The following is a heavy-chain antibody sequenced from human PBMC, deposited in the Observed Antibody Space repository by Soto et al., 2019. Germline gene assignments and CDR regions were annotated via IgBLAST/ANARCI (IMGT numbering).Heavy chain of an antibody. CDR3: ATNYGSGSYYNAPPYDY. D-gene: IGHD3-10*01. J-gene: IGHJ4*02. Sequence: QVQLVESGGGVVQPGRSLRLSCAASGFTFSSYGMHWVRQAPGKGLEWVAVIWYDGSNKYYADSVKGRFTISRDNSKNTLYLQMNSLRAEDTAVYYCATNYGSGSYYNAPPYDYWGQGTLVTVSS. CDR1: GFTFSSYG. V-gene: IGHV3-33*01. CDR2: IWYDGSNK.